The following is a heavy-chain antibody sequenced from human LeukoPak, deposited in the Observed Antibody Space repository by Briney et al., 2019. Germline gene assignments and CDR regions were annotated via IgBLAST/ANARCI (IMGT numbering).Heavy chain of an antibody. V-gene: IGHV3-30*02. CDR3: VKALGGSGSY. CDR1: GFTFSGYG. D-gene: IGHD3-10*01. CDR2: IRNDGTKE. Sequence: GGSLRLSCAASGFTFSGYGMSWVRQAPGKGLEWVAFIRNDGTKEYLADSVKGRFSISRDNPKNTLYLQMNSLSVEDTAIYYCVKALGGSGSYWGQGTSVIVSS. J-gene: IGHJ4*02.